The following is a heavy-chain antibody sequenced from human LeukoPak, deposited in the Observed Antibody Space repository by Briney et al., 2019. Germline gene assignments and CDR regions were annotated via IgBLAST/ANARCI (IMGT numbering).Heavy chain of an antibody. V-gene: IGHV5-51*01. CDR3: ARGFSGDLYDFWSVPRTSNWFDP. CDR2: IYPGDSDT. CDR1: GYSFTSYW. J-gene: IGHJ5*02. D-gene: IGHD3-3*01. Sequence: GESLKISCKGSGYSFTSYWIGWVRQMPGKGLEWMGIIYPGDSDTRYSPSFQGQVTISADKSISTAYLQWSSLKASDTAMYYCARGFSGDLYDFWSVPRTSNWFDPWGQGTLVTVSS.